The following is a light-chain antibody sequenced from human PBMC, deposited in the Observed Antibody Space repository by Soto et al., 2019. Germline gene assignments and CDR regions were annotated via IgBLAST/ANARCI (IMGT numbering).Light chain of an antibody. CDR3: HQYSDWPGT. CDR1: QGVGTK. CDR2: GAS. Sequence: EIVMTHSPATLSVSPGERATLSCRASQGVGTKLAWYQQKPGQAPSLLIHGASARATGIPGRFSGSGSGTEFTLTISSLQSEDVAVYYCHQYSDWPGTFGLGTKVDIK. J-gene: IGKJ1*01. V-gene: IGKV3-15*01.